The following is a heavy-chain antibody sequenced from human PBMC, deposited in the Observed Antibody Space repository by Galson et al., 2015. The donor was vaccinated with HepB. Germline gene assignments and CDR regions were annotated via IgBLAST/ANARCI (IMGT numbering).Heavy chain of an antibody. J-gene: IGHJ4*02. CDR1: GFTFSSYT. D-gene: IGHD5-12*01. CDR3: AREGGYAALDY. V-gene: IGHV3-48*01. Sequence: SLRLSCAASGFTFSSYTMNWVRQAPGKGLEWVSSISNSGIMYYSDSVKGRFTISRDNAKSSLHLQMNSLRAEDTAVYYCAREGGYAALDYWGQGTLVTVSS. CDR2: ISNSGIM.